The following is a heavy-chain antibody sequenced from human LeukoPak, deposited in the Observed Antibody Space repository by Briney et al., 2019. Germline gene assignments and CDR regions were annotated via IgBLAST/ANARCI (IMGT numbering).Heavy chain of an antibody. CDR1: GLTVSNNY. CDR2: IYSGDNT. J-gene: IGHJ4*02. CDR3: AGRRVLDASFDY. D-gene: IGHD3-16*01. V-gene: IGHV3-66*02. Sequence: GRSLRLSCAASGLTVSNNYMSWVRQAPGKGLEWVSVIYSGDNTYYVESVKGRFTISRDNSKNSLFLQMNRLRAEDTAVYYCAGRRVLDASFDYWGQGTLVTVSS.